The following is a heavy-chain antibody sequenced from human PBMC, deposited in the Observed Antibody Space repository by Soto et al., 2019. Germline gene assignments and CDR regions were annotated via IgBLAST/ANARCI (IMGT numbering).Heavy chain of an antibody. J-gene: IGHJ6*02. V-gene: IGHV4-30-2*01. CDR3: AREENHYYYYYGMDV. CDR1: GGSITIGGYS. CDR2: MYHSGNT. Sequence: SETLSLTCAVSGGSITIGGYSWVWIRQPPGQGLEWIGYMYHSGNTYYNPSLKGRVTISLDHSRNQFSLQLNSVTPEDTAVYYCAREENHYYYYYGMDVWGQGTTVTVSS.